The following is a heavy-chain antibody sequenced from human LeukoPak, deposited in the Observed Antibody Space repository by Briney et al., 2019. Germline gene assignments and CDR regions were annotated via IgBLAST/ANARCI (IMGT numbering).Heavy chain of an antibody. CDR1: GYTFTGYY. V-gene: IGHV1-2*02. J-gene: IGHJ6*03. CDR3: ARRGYYDFWSGYYKDADYYYYYYMDV. CDR2: INPNSGGT. D-gene: IGHD3-3*01. Sequence: GASVKVSCKASGYTFTGYYMHWVRQAPGQGLEWMGWINPNSGGTNYAQKFQGRVTMTRDTSISTAYMELSRLRSDDTAVYYCARRGYYDFWSGYYKDADYYYYYYMDVWGKGTTVTVSS.